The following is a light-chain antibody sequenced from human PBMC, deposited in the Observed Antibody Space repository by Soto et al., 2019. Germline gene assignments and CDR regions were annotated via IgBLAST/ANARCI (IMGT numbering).Light chain of an antibody. CDR3: MQVLQSPPT. CDR2: LGS. J-gene: IGKJ4*01. Sequence: DIVVTQSPLSLPVTPGEPASISCRSSQSLLHNNGSNCLDWYLQKPGQSPQLLIYLGSNRASGVPDRFSGSGSGTDFTLKISRVEAEDVGVYYCMQVLQSPPTFGGGTRVEIK. V-gene: IGKV2-28*01. CDR1: QSLLHNNGSNC.